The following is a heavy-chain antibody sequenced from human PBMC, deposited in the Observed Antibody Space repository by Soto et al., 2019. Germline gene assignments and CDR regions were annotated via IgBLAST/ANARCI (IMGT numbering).Heavy chain of an antibody. V-gene: IGHV1-69*02. J-gene: IGHJ6*03. CDR3: ASERERYCSSTSCDKYYYYYYMDV. Sequence: GASVKVSCKASGGTFSSYTMSWVRQAPGQGLEWMGRIIPILGIANYAQKFQGRVTITADKSTSTAYMELSSLRSEDTAVYYCASERERYCSSTSCDKYYYYYYMDVWGKGTTVTVSS. D-gene: IGHD2-2*02. CDR2: IIPILGIA. CDR1: GGTFSSYT.